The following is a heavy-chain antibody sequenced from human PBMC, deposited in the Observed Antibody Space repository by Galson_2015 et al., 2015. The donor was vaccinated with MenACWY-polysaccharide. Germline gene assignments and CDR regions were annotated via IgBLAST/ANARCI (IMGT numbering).Heavy chain of an antibody. V-gene: IGHV3-66*01. D-gene: IGHD3-22*01. CDR3: ARDRGYYDSSGYYHDAFDY. CDR1: GFTVSSNY. CDR2: IYSGGST. J-gene: IGHJ4*02. Sequence: SLRLSCAASGFTVSSNYMSWVRQAPGKGLEWVSVIYSGGSTYYADSVKGRFTISRDNSKNTLYLQMNSLRAEDTAVYYCARDRGYYDSSGYYHDAFDYWGQGTLVTVSS.